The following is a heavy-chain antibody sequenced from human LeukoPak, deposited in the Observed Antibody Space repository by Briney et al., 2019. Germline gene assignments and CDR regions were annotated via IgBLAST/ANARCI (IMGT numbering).Heavy chain of an antibody. CDR3: ARDGWSLGP. Sequence: GASAKVSCKASGYTFASYGVTWVRQAPGQGPEWMAWISVYSGNTEYAQKFQDRVTLTADTSTSTVYMELRSLRSDDTAVYYCARDGWSLGPWGQGTLVTVSS. V-gene: IGHV1-18*01. CDR2: ISVYSGNT. D-gene: IGHD2-8*01. J-gene: IGHJ5*02. CDR1: GYTFASYG.